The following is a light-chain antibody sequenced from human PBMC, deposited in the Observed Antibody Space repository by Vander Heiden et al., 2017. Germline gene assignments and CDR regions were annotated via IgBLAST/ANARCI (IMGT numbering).Light chain of an antibody. Sequence: QSVLTQPPSASTAPGQKVTISCSGSTPNIGNNYVSWYQQLPGTAPKLLIYDNNKRPSGIPDRFSGSKSGTSATLGITGLQSGDEADYYCGTWDSSLSALVFGGGTKLTVL. CDR1: TPNIGNNY. CDR3: GTWDSSLSALV. V-gene: IGLV1-51*01. CDR2: DNN. J-gene: IGLJ3*02.